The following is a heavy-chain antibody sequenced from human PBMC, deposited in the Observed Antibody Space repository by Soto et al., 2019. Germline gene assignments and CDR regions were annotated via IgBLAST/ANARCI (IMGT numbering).Heavy chain of an antibody. CDR1: GFTLSSYA. J-gene: IGHJ4*02. V-gene: IGHV3-64D*06. D-gene: IGHD1-26*01. CDR2: ISSNGGST. Sequence: PGGSLRLSCLASGFTLSSYAMTWASQATGKGLEYVSAISSNGGSTYYADSVKGRFTISRDNSKNTLYLQMSILRAEDTAVYYCVSEEWDSHSDYWGQGTLVTVPS. CDR3: VSEEWDSHSDY.